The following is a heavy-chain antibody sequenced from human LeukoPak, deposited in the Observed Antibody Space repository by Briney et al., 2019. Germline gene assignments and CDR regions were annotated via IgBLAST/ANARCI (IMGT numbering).Heavy chain of an antibody. CDR3: AKDYYGSGNLPADV. CDR1: GFTFSSYA. D-gene: IGHD3-10*01. CDR2: ISGSGGST. Sequence: HPGGSLRLSCAASGFTFSSYAMSWVRQAPGKGLEWVSAISGSGGSTYYADSVKGRFTISRDNSKNTLYLQMNSLRAEDTAVYYCAKDYYGSGNLPADVWGKGTTVTVSS. V-gene: IGHV3-23*01. J-gene: IGHJ6*04.